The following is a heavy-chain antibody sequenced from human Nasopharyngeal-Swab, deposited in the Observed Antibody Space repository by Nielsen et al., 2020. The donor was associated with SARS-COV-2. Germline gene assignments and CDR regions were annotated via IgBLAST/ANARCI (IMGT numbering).Heavy chain of an antibody. CDR3: TSPGVQITARRDDY. J-gene: IGHJ4*02. CDR1: GFSFTGSS. V-gene: IGHV3-73*01. CDR2: IRSKANSYAT. D-gene: IGHD1-14*01. Sequence: GESLKISCAASGFSFTGSSIHWVRQASGKGLEWVGRIRSKANSYATAYAASVKGRFTISRDDSKNTAYLQMNSLKTEDTAVYYCTSPGVQITARRDDYWGQGTLVTVSS.